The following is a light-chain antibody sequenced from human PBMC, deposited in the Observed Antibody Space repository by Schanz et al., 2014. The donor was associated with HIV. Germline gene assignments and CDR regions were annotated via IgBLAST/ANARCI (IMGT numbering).Light chain of an antibody. Sequence: QSALTQPASVSGSPGQSITISCTGANSDVGSYNLVSWYQQHPGKAPKLMIFEVSKRPSGISNRFSGSKSANTASLTISGLQTEDEAEYFRSSYTTSKTHVFGSGTKLTVL. V-gene: IGLV2-14*02. CDR1: NSDVGSYNL. J-gene: IGLJ1*01. CDR2: EVS. CDR3: SSYTTSKTHV.